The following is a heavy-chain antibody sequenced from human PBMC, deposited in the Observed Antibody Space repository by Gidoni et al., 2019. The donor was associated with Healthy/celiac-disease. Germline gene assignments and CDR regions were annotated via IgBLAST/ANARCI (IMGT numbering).Heavy chain of an antibody. CDR1: GGSFSGYY. CDR2: SNHSGST. D-gene: IGHD6-19*01. V-gene: IGHV4-34*01. J-gene: IGHJ4*02. CDR3: ARGVMRGWYPRAVDY. Sequence: QVQLQQWGAGLLKPSETLSLTCAIYGGSFSGYYWSWIRQPPGKGLAWIGDSNHSGSTNYNPSLKSRVTISVDTSKNQFSLKLSSVTAADTAVYYCARGVMRGWYPRAVDYWGQGTLVTVSS.